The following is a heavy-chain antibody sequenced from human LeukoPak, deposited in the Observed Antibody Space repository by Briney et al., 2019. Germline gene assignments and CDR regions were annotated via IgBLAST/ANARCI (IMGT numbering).Heavy chain of an antibody. D-gene: IGHD4/OR15-4a*01. CDR1: GYTFTSYG. V-gene: IGHV1-18*01. CDR2: ISAYNGNT. CDR3: ARVPGDGAHFDY. Sequence: ASVKVSCKASGYTFTSYGISWVRQAPGQGLEWMGWISAYNGNTNYAQKLQGRVTMTTDTSTSTPYMELRILRSDDTAVYYCARVPGDGAHFDYWGQGTLVTVSS. J-gene: IGHJ4*02.